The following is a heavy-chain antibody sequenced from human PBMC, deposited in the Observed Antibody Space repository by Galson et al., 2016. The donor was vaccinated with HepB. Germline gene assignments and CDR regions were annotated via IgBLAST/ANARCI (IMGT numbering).Heavy chain of an antibody. CDR2: IYPRDSET. V-gene: IGHV5-51*01. CDR3: ARVSSGTYYLMDF. CDR1: GYIFTNYW. D-gene: IGHD1-26*01. J-gene: IGHJ4*02. Sequence: QSGAEVKKLGDSLKISCQTSGYIFTNYWLAWVRQMPGKGLEWMGIIYPRDSETRYNPSFEGLISISSDKSITTAYLHFYGLKASDTAMYYCARVSSGTYYLMDFWGQGTLATVSS.